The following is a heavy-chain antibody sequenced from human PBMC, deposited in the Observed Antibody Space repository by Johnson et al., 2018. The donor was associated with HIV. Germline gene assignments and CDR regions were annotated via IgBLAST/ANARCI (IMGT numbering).Heavy chain of an antibody. D-gene: IGHD1-20*01. CDR3: TRGPITSSPHGDVFDI. CDR1: GFTVGSNY. V-gene: IGHV3-66*02. Sequence: VQLVESGGGLVQPGGSLRLSCAAGGFTVGSNYMSWVRQAPGKGLEWVSNIYAIGTTYYADSVRGRFTTSRDTSKNTLYLQMSSLRADDTAVYYCTRGPITSSPHGDVFDIWGQGTMVTVSS. CDR2: IYAIGTT. J-gene: IGHJ3*02.